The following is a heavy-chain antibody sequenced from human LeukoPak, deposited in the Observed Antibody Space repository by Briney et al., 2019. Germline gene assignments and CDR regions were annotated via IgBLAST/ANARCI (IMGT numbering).Heavy chain of an antibody. Sequence: ASEKVSCKASGYTFTSYYMHWVRQAPGQGLEWMGIINPSGGSTSYAQKFQGRVTMTRDTSTSTVYMELSSLRSEDTAVYYCARDRIWDTAMVLGHFDYWGQGTLVTVSS. CDR2: INPSGGST. D-gene: IGHD5-18*01. CDR1: GYTFTSYY. J-gene: IGHJ4*02. CDR3: ARDRIWDTAMVLGHFDY. V-gene: IGHV1-46*01.